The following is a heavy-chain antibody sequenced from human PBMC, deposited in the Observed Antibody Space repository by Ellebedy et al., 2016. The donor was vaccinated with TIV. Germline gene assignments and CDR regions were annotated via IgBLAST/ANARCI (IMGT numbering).Heavy chain of an antibody. CDR3: ARPSAGAFDY. CDR1: GYNFTNYW. J-gene: IGHJ4*02. D-gene: IGHD3-10*01. Sequence: GESLKISCKASGYNFTNYWIGWVRQMPGKGLEWMGIIYPGDSHTTYSPSFRGQVIISADKSVNTAFLHWSSLQASDTAVYYRARPSAGAFDYWGQGTLVTVSS. CDR2: IYPGDSHT. V-gene: IGHV5-51*01.